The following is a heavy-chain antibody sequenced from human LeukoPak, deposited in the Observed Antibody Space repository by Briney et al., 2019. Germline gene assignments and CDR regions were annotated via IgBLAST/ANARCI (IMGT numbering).Heavy chain of an antibody. CDR3: AREVYRIGVGGFDP. CDR1: GFSFDDYD. CDR2: IDWKGRPT. D-gene: IGHD6-19*01. J-gene: IGHJ5*02. V-gene: IGHV3-20*04. Sequence: PGGSLRLSCAASGFSFDDYDMAWLRQAPGKGLEWVSDIDWKGRPTSYADSVKGRFTISRDNAKKSLYLQLDSLRAEDTALYYCAREVYRIGVGGFDPWGQGTLVTVSS.